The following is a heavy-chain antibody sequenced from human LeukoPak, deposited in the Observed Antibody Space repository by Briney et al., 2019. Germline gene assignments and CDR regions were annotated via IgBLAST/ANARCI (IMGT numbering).Heavy chain of an antibody. CDR1: GGTLSGYA. CDR3: ARGKLGYYYYHMDA. Sequence: SVKVSCKASGGTLSGYAISWVRQAPGQGLEWMGGIIPIYGTPHSAQKFQGRVTITTDESTSTAFMDLSSLRSEDTAVYYCARGKLGYYYYHMDAWGEGTTVTVSS. D-gene: IGHD3-3*02. CDR2: IIPIYGTP. J-gene: IGHJ6*03. V-gene: IGHV1-69*05.